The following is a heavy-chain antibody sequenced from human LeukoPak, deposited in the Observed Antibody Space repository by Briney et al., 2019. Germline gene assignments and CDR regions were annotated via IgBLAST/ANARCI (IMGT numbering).Heavy chain of an antibody. CDR2: INPNSGGA. D-gene: IGHD2-2*01. J-gene: IGHJ5*02. V-gene: IGHV1-2*02. CDR1: GYTFTEYY. CDR3: AGSLGYCSSTSCYASEWFDP. Sequence: GASVKVSCKASGYTFTEYYMHWVRQAPGQGLEWMGWINPNSGGANYAENFQGRVTMTRDTSISTAYMELSSLRSDDTAVYYCAGSLGYCSSTSCYASEWFDPWGQGTLVTVSS.